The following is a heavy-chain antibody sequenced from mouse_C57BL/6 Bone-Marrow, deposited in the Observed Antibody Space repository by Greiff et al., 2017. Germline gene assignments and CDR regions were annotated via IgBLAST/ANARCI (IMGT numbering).Heavy chain of an antibody. Sequence: VQLQQSGPELVKPGASVKISCKASGYTFTDYYMNWVKQSHGKSLAWIGVINPNNGGTSYNQKFKGKATLTVDKSSSTAYIELHRLTSDVSAVSEGERGGCYSSRRRFDYWGQGTTLTVSS. CDR3: ERGGCYSSRRRFDY. CDR1: GYTFTDYY. V-gene: IGHV1-26*01. J-gene: IGHJ2*01. CDR2: INPNNGGT. D-gene: IGHD1-1*01.